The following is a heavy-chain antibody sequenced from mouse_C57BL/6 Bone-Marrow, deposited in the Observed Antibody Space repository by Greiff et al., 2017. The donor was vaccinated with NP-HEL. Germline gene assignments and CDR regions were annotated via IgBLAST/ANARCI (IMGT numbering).Heavy chain of an antibody. J-gene: IGHJ2*01. CDR2: IYPRSGNT. D-gene: IGHD2-3*01. V-gene: IGHV1-81*01. CDR1: GYTFTSYG. CDR3: ARSCRDGYYEFFYYFHY. Sequence: QVQLQQSGAELARPGASVKLSCKASGYTFTSYGISWVKQRTGQGLEWIGEIYPRSGNTYYNEKFKGKATLTADKSSSTAYMELRSLTSEDSAVYFCARSCRDGYYEFFYYFHYWGQGTTLTVSS.